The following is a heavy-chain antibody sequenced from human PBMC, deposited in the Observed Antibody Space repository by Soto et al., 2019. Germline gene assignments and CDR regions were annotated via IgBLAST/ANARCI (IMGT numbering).Heavy chain of an antibody. CDR2: ISYSGST. J-gene: IGHJ4*02. Sequence: SETLSLTCTVSGGSISSRTYYSAWIRQPPGKGLEWIGSISYSGSTSHNLSLKSRTAISVDTSKNQFSLKLSSVTAADTAVYYCARQSYSFGPSNFDYWGQGTLVTVSS. CDR3: ARQSYSFGPSNFDY. D-gene: IGHD5-18*01. V-gene: IGHV4-39*01. CDR1: GGSISSRTYY.